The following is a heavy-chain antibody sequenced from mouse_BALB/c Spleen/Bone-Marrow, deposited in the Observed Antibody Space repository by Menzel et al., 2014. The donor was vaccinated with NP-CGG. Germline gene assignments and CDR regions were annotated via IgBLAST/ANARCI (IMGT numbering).Heavy chain of an antibody. J-gene: IGHJ2*01. V-gene: IGHV1-82*01. CDR1: GYAFSSSW. D-gene: IGHD1-1*01. Sequence: QVQLQQSGPELVKPGASVKISCKASGYAFSSSWMNWVKQRPGQGLEWIGRIYPGDGDTNYNGKFKGKATPTADKSSSTAYMQLSSLTSVDSAVYFCARDYGSSYGGVDYWGQGTTLTVSS. CDR2: IYPGDGDT. CDR3: ARDYGSSYGGVDY.